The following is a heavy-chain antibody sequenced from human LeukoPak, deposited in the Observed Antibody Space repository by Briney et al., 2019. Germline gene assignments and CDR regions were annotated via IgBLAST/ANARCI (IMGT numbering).Heavy chain of an antibody. CDR2: IYYSGST. V-gene: IGHV4-30-4*08. CDR1: GGSISSSSYY. CDR3: ARARIFAGGLNWFDP. Sequence: SETLSLTCTVSGGSISSSSYYWGWIRQPPGKGLEWIGYIYYSGSTYYNPSLKSRVTISVDTSKNQFSLKLSSVTAADTAVYYCARARIFAGGLNWFDPWGQGTLVTVSS. D-gene: IGHD3-9*01. J-gene: IGHJ5*02.